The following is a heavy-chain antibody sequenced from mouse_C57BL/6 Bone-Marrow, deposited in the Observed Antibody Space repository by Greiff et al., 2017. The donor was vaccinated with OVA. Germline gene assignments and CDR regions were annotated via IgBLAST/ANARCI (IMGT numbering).Heavy chain of an antibody. D-gene: IGHD1-1*01. CDR1: GYTFTSYW. CDR2: IHPNSGST. J-gene: IGHJ3*01. CDR3: ARSFYYYGSSLAY. V-gene: IGHV1-64*01. Sequence: QVQLQQSGAELVKPGASVKLSCKASGYTFTSYWMHWVKQRPGQGLEWIGMIHPNSGSTNYNEKFKSKATLTVDKSSSTAYMQLSSLTSEDSAVYYCARSFYYYGSSLAYWGQGTLVTVSA.